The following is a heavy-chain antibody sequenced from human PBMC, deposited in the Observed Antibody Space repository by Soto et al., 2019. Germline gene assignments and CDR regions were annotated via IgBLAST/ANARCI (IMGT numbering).Heavy chain of an antibody. J-gene: IGHJ4*02. CDR1: GGSFSGYY. Sequence: LSLTCAVYGGSFSGYYWTWIRQPPGTGLEWIGEINHSGSTNYNPSLKSRVTISVDTSKNQFSLKLTSVTAADTAVYYCARDKITGRFDYWGQGTLVIVSS. D-gene: IGHD2-8*02. CDR2: INHSGST. CDR3: ARDKITGRFDY. V-gene: IGHV4-34*01.